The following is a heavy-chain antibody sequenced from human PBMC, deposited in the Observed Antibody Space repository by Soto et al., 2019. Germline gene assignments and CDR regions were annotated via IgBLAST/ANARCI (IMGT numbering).Heavy chain of an antibody. CDR1: GYTFTSYA. CDR2: INAGNGNT. Sequence: ASVKVSCKASGYTFTSYAMHWVRQAPGQRLEWTGWINAGNGNTKYSQKFQGRVTITRDTSASTAYMELSSLRSEDTAVYYCASDVLRYFDGVNFDYYYYYGMDVWGQGTTVTVSS. V-gene: IGHV1-3*01. D-gene: IGHD3-9*01. CDR3: ASDVLRYFDGVNFDYYYYYGMDV. J-gene: IGHJ6*02.